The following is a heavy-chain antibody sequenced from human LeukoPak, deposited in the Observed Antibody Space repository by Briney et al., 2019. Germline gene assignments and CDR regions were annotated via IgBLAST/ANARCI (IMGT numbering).Heavy chain of an antibody. J-gene: IGHJ4*02. CDR3: ASGSSSGWSGSDY. Sequence: ASVKLSCKASGYTFTGNYMHWVRHAPGQGLEWMGWINPDSGDTNYAQKLQGRVTMTRDTSINTAYMELSRLTSDDTAVDYWASGSSSGWSGSDYWGQGTLVTVSS. D-gene: IGHD6-19*01. CDR1: GYTFTGNY. V-gene: IGHV1-2*02. CDR2: INPDSGDT.